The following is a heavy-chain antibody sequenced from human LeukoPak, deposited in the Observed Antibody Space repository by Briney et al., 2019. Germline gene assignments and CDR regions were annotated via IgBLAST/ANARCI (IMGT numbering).Heavy chain of an antibody. CDR3: ARAWSSGWYGLDY. CDR2: ISYDGSNK. D-gene: IGHD6-19*01. Sequence: RSLRLSCAASGFTFSSYAMHWVRQAPGKGLEWVAVISYDGSNKYYADSVKGRFTISRDNSKNTLYLQMNSLRAEDTAVYYCARAWSSGWYGLDYWGQGTLVTVSS. J-gene: IGHJ4*02. CDR1: GFTFSSYA. V-gene: IGHV3-30-3*01.